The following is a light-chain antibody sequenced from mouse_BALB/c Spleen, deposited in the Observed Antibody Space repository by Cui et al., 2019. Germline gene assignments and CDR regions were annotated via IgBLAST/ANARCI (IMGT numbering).Light chain of an antibody. Sequence: IQMTQSPSSLSASLGDTITITCHASQNINVWLSWYQQKPGNIPKLLIYKASNLHTGVPSRFSGSGSGTGFTLTISSLQPEDIATYYCQQGQSYPRTFGGGTKLEIK. CDR2: KAS. J-gene: IGKJ1*01. CDR1: QNINVW. V-gene: IGKV10-94*01. CDR3: QQGQSYPRT.